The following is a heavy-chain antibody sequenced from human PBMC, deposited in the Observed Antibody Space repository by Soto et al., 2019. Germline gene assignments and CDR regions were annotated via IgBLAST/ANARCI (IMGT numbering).Heavy chain of an antibody. V-gene: IGHV1-18*01. CDR2: ISAYNGNT. CDR1: GYSFTNYG. D-gene: IGHD6-19*01. Sequence: QDQLVQSGVEVKKPGASVKVSCKASGYSFTNYGITWVRQAPGQGFEWMGWISAYNGNTNYAQKFQGRVTLTTDASTSTADVELRSLRSDDTAVYYCARDRGVAPPVAGNTHYYYSMDVWGKGTTVTVSS. J-gene: IGHJ6*03. CDR3: ARDRGVAPPVAGNTHYYYSMDV.